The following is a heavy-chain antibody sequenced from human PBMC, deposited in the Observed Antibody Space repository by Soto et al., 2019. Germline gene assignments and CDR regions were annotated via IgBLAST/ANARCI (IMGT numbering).Heavy chain of an antibody. D-gene: IGHD2-2*03. V-gene: IGHV4-59*08. CDR2: IFNIGTT. Sequence: SETLSLTCAVSSDSTSTHNWSWIRQTPGKGLEWIGYIFNIGTTSYNPSLWGRVSISMDTSTRQVSLRLSSVTAADTAVYYCARLNGYCVGTSCHGYYGMDVWGQGTTVTVSS. J-gene: IGHJ6*02. CDR1: SDSTSTHN. CDR3: ARLNGYCVGTSCHGYYGMDV.